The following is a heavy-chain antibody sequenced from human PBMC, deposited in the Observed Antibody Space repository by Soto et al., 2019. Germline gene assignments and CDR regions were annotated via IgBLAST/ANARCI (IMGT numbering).Heavy chain of an antibody. D-gene: IGHD4-17*01. J-gene: IGHJ4*02. CDR1: GGTFSSYT. Sequence: QVQLVQSGAEVKKPGSSVKVSCKASGGTFSSYTISWVRQAPGQGLEWMGRIIPILGIANYAQKFQGRVTITADKSTSTAYMELSSLRSEDTAVYYCARDSTTVTTISSTLDYWGQGTLVTVSS. CDR3: ARDSTTVTTISSTLDY. CDR2: IIPILGIA. V-gene: IGHV1-69*08.